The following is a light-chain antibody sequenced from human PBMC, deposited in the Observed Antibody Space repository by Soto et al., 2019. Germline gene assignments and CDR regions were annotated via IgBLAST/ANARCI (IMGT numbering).Light chain of an antibody. CDR1: QSVSSSY. V-gene: IGKV3-20*01. J-gene: IGKJ2*01. CDR3: QQYGSSPGT. Sequence: EIVLTQSPGTLSLSPGERATLSCRASQSVSSSYLAWYQQKPGQAPRLLIYGASSRATGIPDRFIGSGSGTDFTLTISRLETEDFAVYYCQQYGSSPGTFGQGTKLEIK. CDR2: GAS.